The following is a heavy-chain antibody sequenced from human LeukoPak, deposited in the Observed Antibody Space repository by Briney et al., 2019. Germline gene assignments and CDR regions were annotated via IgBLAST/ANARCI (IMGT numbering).Heavy chain of an antibody. V-gene: IGHV1-46*01. Sequence: AASVKVSCKASGYTFTSYYMHWVRQAPGQGLEWMGIINPSGGSTSYAQKFQGRVTMTRDTSTNTVYMELSSLRSEDTAVYYCAGASGSYYEFCYWGQGTLVTVSS. CDR3: AGASGSYYEFCY. CDR2: INPSGGST. J-gene: IGHJ4*02. D-gene: IGHD1-26*01. CDR1: GYTFTSYY.